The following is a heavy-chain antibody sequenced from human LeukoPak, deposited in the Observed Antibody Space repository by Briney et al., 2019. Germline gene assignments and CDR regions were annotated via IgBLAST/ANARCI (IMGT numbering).Heavy chain of an antibody. D-gene: IGHD6-19*01. CDR1: GFTFSSYG. CDR2: IWYDGSNK. Sequence: HPGRSLRLSCAASGFTFSSYGMHWVRQAPGKGLEWVAVIWYDGSNKYYADSVKGRFTISRDNSKKTLYLQMNSLRAEDTAVYYCAKVKDGSGWYYYFDYWGQGTLVTVSS. V-gene: IGHV3-33*06. CDR3: AKVKDGSGWYYYFDY. J-gene: IGHJ4*02.